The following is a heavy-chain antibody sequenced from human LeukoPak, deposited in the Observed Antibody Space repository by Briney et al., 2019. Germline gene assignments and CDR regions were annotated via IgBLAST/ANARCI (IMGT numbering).Heavy chain of an antibody. CDR2: ISGSGGST. CDR3: AKAVVYGDAAFDY. V-gene: IGHV3-23*01. Sequence: GGSLRLSWAASGFTFSSYAMSWVRQAPGKGLEWVSAISGSGGSTYYADSVKGRFTISRDNSKNTLYLQMNSLRAEDTAVYYCAKAVVYGDAAFDYWGQGTLVTVSS. CDR1: GFTFSSYA. D-gene: IGHD4-17*01. J-gene: IGHJ4*02.